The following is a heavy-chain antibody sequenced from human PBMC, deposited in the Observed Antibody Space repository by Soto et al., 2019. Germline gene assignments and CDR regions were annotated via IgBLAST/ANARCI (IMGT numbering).Heavy chain of an antibody. CDR1: GYTFTSYA. J-gene: IGHJ4*02. CDR2: INAGNGNR. V-gene: IGHV1-3*01. Sequence: ASVKVSCKASGYTFTSYAMHWVRQAPGQRLEWMGWINAGNGNRKYSQKFQGRVTITRDTSASTAYMELSSLRSEDTAVYYCARDSHPSDYWGQGTLVTVSS. CDR3: ARDSHPSDY.